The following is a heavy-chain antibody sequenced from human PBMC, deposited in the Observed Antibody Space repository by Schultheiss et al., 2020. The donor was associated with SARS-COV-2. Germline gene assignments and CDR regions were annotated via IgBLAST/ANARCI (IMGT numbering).Heavy chain of an antibody. J-gene: IGHJ6*03. CDR3: ARDGADTWGYYYYMDV. Sequence: GESLKISCAASGFTFSSYSMNWVRQAPGKGLEWVSYISSSSSYIYYADSVKGRFTISRDNAKNSLYLQMNSLRAEDTAVYYCARDGADTWGYYYYMDVWGKGTTVTVSS. V-gene: IGHV3-21*05. CDR2: ISSSSSYI. D-gene: IGHD6-25*01. CDR1: GFTFSSYS.